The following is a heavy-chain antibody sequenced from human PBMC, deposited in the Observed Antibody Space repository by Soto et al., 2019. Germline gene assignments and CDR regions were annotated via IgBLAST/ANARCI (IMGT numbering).Heavy chain of an antibody. CDR3: ARSRNYYGSGSYSYLVY. D-gene: IGHD3-10*01. CDR2: INHSGST. J-gene: IGHJ4*02. V-gene: IGHV4-34*01. Sequence: QVQLQQWGAGLLKPSETLSLTCAVYGGSFSGYYWSWIRQPPGKGLEWIGEINHSGSTNYNPSLKSRVTISVDTSKTQFSRKLSSVTAADTAVYYCARSRNYYGSGSYSYLVYWGQGTLVTVSS. CDR1: GGSFSGYY.